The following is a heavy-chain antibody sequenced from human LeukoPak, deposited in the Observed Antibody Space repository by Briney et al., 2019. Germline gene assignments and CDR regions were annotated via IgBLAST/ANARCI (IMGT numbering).Heavy chain of an antibody. CDR3: ARGMTTVSLVYYYYYMDV. CDR2: IYTSGST. Sequence: SETLSLTCTVSGGSISSGSYYWSWIRQPAGKGLEWIGRIYTSGSTNYNPSLKSRVTTSVDTSKNHFSLKLSSVTAADTAVYYCARGMTTVSLVYYYYYMDVWGKGTTVTVSS. CDR1: GGSISSGSYY. J-gene: IGHJ6*03. V-gene: IGHV4-61*02. D-gene: IGHD4-11*01.